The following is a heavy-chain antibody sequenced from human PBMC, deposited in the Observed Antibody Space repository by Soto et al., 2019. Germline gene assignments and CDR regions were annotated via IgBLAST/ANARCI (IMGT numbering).Heavy chain of an antibody. Sequence: GGSLRLSCAASGFTFSDYYMSWIRQAPGEGLEWVSYISSSGSTIYYADSVKGRFTISRDNAKNSLYLQMNSLRAEDTAVYYCARDGLHLGELSFPGFDYWGQGTLVTVSS. CDR2: ISSSGSTI. D-gene: IGHD3-16*02. V-gene: IGHV3-11*01. J-gene: IGHJ4*02. CDR3: ARDGLHLGELSFPGFDY. CDR1: GFTFSDYY.